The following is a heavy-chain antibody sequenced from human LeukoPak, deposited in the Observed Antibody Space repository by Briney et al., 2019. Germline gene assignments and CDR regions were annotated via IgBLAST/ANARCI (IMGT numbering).Heavy chain of an antibody. V-gene: IGHV3-23*01. CDR3: ARSLWPEDY. D-gene: IGHD5-18*01. CDR1: GFTFSSYA. CDR2: ISGSGGSA. J-gene: IGHJ4*02. Sequence: GGSLRLSCAASGFTFSSYAMSWVRQAPGKGLEWVPAISGSGGSAFYADSVKGRFTISRDNAKTSLYLQMNSLRAEDTAVYYCARSLWPEDYWGQGTLVTVSS.